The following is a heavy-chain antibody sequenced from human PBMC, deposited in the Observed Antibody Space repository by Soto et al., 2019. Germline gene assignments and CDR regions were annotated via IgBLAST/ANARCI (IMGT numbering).Heavy chain of an antibody. CDR2: IFHSGST. J-gene: IGHJ5*02. CDR3: ARQEITMIRAFNWFDP. Sequence: SETLSLTCTVSGGSISSDSYYWGWIRQPPGKRLEWIGSIFHSGSTYYNPSLKSRVTISIDTSKNQFSLRLSSVTAADTAVYYCARQEITMIRAFNWFDPWGQGTLVTVSS. CDR1: GGSISSDSYY. V-gene: IGHV4-39*01. D-gene: IGHD3-10*01.